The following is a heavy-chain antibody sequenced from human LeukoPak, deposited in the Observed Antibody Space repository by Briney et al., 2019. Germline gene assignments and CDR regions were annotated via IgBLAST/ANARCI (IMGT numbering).Heavy chain of an antibody. CDR3: ASDHSNSWYPYYFDY. CDR2: IYSGGTT. J-gene: IGHJ4*02. CDR1: GFTFSSYW. Sequence: SGGSLRLSCAASGFTFSSYWMSWVRQAPGKGLEWVSVIYSGGTTYYADSVKGRFTISRDNSQNTLYLQMNSLRAEDTAVYYCASDHSNSWYPYYFDYWGQGTLVTVSS. D-gene: IGHD6-13*01. V-gene: IGHV3-66*01.